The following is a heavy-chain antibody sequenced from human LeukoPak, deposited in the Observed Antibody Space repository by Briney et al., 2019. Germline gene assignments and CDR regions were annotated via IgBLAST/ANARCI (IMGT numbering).Heavy chain of an antibody. CDR2: INHSGST. D-gene: IGHD3-10*01. J-gene: IGHJ4*02. CDR1: GGSFSVYY. V-gene: IGHV4-34*01. CDR3: ARAEITMVRGVTYYFDY. Sequence: SETLSLTCAVYGGSFSVYYWSWIRQPPGKGLEWIGEINHSGSTNYNPSLKSRVTISVDTSKNQFSLKLSSVTAADTAVYYCARAEITMVRGVTYYFDYWGQGTLVTVSS.